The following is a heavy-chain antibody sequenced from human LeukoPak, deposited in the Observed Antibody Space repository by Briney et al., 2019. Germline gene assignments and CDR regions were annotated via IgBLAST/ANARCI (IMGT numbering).Heavy chain of an antibody. J-gene: IGHJ4*02. D-gene: IGHD1-26*01. CDR1: GLTFSSYS. CDR3: ATARSPFSGSYPGYFDC. CDR2: ISCTSSHI. V-gene: IGHV3-21*01. Sequence: GGSLILSCAASGLTFSSYSMNCVPQAPGKGLEWVSYISCTSSHISYADSVKGRFTISRDNAKNSLYLQMNSLTAEDTAVYYCATARSPFSGSYPGYFDCWGQGTQVTVVS.